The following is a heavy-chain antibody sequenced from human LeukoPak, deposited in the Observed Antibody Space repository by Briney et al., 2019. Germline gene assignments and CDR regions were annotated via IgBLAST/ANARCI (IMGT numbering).Heavy chain of an antibody. V-gene: IGHV4-34*01. CDR1: GGSFSGYY. CDR2: INHSGST. CDR3: ARRVSGTIDY. Sequence: PSETLSLTCAVYGGSFSGYYWSWIRQPPGMGLEWIGEINHSGSTNYNPSLKSRVTISVDTSKNQFSLKLSSVTAADTAVYYCARRVSGTIDYWGQGTLVTVSS. D-gene: IGHD1-7*01. J-gene: IGHJ4*02.